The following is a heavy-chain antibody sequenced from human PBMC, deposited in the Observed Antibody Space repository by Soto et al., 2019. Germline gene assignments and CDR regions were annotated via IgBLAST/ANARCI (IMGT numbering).Heavy chain of an antibody. CDR1: GFTFSNAW. Sequence: GGSLRLSCAASGFTFSNAWMNWVRQAPGKGLEWVSSISGSGDSTYYADSVKGRFTISRDNAKNTLYLQMNSLRAEETAVYYCAKQLFYWGQRSLVTVSS. CDR2: ISGSGDST. V-gene: IGHV3-74*01. J-gene: IGHJ4*02. CDR3: AKQLFY. D-gene: IGHD5-18*01.